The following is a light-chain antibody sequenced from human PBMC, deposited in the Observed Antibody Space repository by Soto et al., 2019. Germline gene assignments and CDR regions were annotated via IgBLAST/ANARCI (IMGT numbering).Light chain of an antibody. V-gene: IGLV2-14*01. J-gene: IGLJ3*02. CDR2: EVT. Sequence: QSVLTQPASVSGSPGQSIAISCTGTSSDVGGFNYVSWYQQHPGKAPKVLIYEVTNRASGVSDRFSGSKSGNTASLSISGLQAEDEADYYCSSFTSRHTWVFGGGTQLTVL. CDR3: SSFTSRHTWV. CDR1: SSDVGGFNY.